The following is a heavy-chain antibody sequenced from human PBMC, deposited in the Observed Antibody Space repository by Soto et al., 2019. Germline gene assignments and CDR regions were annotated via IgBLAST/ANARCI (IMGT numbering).Heavy chain of an antibody. CDR2: IYPGDSDT. V-gene: IGHV5-51*01. J-gene: IGHJ4*02. CDR1: GYSFTNYW. D-gene: IGHD6-19*01. CDR3: ARHFGRGWFLFYFDY. Sequence: GESLKISCKGSGYSFTNYWIGWMRQMPGKGLEWMGIIYPGDSDTRYSPSFQGQVTISVDKSISTAYLQWSSLKASDTAIYYCARHFGRGWFLFYFDYWGQGTLVTVSS.